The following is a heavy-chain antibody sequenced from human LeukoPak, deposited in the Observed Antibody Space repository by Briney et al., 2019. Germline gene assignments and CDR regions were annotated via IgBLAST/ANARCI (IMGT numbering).Heavy chain of an antibody. V-gene: IGHV3-30*02. J-gene: IGHJ3*02. CDR1: GFTFRRFG. Sequence: GGSLRLSCVASGFTFRRFGMHWVRQAPGKGLDWVTFIRTDGSNKYYADSVKGRFTISRDNSKNTLYLQMNSLRAEDTAVYYCARGKWELPLPRALDIWGQGTMVTVSS. CDR2: IRTDGSNK. D-gene: IGHD1-26*01. CDR3: ARGKWELPLPRALDI.